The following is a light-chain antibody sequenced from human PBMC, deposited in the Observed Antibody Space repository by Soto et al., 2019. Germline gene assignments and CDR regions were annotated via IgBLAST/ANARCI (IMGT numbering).Light chain of an antibody. V-gene: IGLV2-14*01. Sequence: QSALTQPASVSGSPGQSITISCTGTSSDVGAYDYVSWYQQHPGKVPKFMIYEVINRPSGVSHRFSGSKSGNTASLTISGIQAADAAHYYCTSYPSSSTYVFGNGTKVT. CDR2: EVI. J-gene: IGLJ1*01. CDR3: TSYPSSSTYV. CDR1: SSDVGAYDY.